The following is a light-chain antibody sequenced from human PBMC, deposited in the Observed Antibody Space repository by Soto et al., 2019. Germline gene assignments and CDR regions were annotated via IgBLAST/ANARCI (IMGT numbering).Light chain of an antibody. CDR2: GAS. J-gene: IGKJ1*01. V-gene: IGKV3-15*01. Sequence: EIVMTQSPATLPVPPGERATLSCRASQSVSSNLAWYQQKPGQAPRLLIYGASTRATGIPARFSGSGSGTEFTLTISSLQSEDFAVYYCQQYDKWPRTFGQGTKVDIK. CDR3: QQYDKWPRT. CDR1: QSVSSN.